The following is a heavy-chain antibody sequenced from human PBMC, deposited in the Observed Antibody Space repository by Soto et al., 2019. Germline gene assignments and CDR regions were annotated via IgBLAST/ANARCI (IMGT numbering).Heavy chain of an antibody. V-gene: IGHV3-7*03. CDR3: ARDGSSSGQGKR. Sequence: GGSLRLSCAASGFTFSSYWMSWVRQAPGKGLEWVANIKQDGTEKYYVDSVKGRFTISRDNANNFLYLQMNSLRAEDTAVYYCARDGSSSGQGKRWGQGTLVTVSS. CDR2: IKQDGTEK. J-gene: IGHJ4*02. CDR1: GFTFSSYW. D-gene: IGHD6-19*01.